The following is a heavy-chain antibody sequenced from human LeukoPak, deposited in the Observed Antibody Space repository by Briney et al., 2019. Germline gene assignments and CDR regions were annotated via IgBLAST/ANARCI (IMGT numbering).Heavy chain of an antibody. CDR1: GGSISSSSYY. Sequence: SETLSLTCTVSGGSISSSSYYWGWIRQPPGKGLEWIGSIYYSGSTYYNPSLKSRVTISVDTSKNQFSLKLSSVTAADTAVYYCARASTMVRGVVINYFDYWGQGTLVTVSS. J-gene: IGHJ4*02. CDR3: ARASTMVRGVVINYFDY. V-gene: IGHV4-39*07. CDR2: IYYSGST. D-gene: IGHD3-10*01.